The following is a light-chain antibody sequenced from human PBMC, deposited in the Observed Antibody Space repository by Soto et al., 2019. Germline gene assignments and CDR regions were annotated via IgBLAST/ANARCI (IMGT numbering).Light chain of an antibody. V-gene: IGKV1-39*01. J-gene: IGKJ4*01. Sequence: DIQITQSPCALSASVGDRVTITCRATQNISNYLNWYQEKPGKACQVLIDAASSVQSGVPSRFSGSGSGTDFTLTIRSLHPEHFATYECHQSYSTTLTFGGRTKV. CDR2: AAS. CDR1: QNISNY. CDR3: HQSYSTTLT.